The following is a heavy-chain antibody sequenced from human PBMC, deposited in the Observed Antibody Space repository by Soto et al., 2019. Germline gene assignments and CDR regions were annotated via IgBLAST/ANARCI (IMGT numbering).Heavy chain of an antibody. J-gene: IGHJ4*02. D-gene: IGHD6-19*01. CDR1: GYTFTSYG. CDR3: AREGAKTSIAVAGYFDY. Sequence: ASVKVSCKASGYTFTSYGISWVRQAPGQVLEWMGWISAYNGNTNYAQKLQGRVTMTTDTSTSTAYMELRSLRSDDTAVYYCAREGAKTSIAVAGYFDYWGQGTLVTVSS. V-gene: IGHV1-18*01. CDR2: ISAYNGNT.